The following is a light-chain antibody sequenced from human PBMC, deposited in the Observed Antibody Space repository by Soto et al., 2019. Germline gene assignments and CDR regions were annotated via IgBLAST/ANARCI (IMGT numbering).Light chain of an antibody. V-gene: IGLV1-40*01. Sequence: QSVLTQPPLVSGAPGQRVTISCTGSRSNIGAGFDVHWYQQLPGAAPKLLIYSHTYRPSGVPDRFSGSWSGTSASLTITGLQAEDEADYYCSSYAGSDSFFLVFGGGTKLTVL. CDR3: SSYAGSDSFFLV. CDR2: SHT. CDR1: RSNIGAGFD. J-gene: IGLJ2*01.